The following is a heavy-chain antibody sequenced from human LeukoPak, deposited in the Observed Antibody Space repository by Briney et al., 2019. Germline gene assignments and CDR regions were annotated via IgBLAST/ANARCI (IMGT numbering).Heavy chain of an antibody. CDR1: GGSISTYY. Sequence: TAETLSLTCTVSGGSISTYYWSWIRQPPGKELEWIGYVSHSGHTNCNPSLKSRVTMSLDTSKNHFSLRLTSVNAADTAVYYCARAGSGWSFDYWGQGSLVTVPS. V-gene: IGHV4-59*01. CDR3: ARAGSGWSFDY. D-gene: IGHD6-19*01. J-gene: IGHJ4*02. CDR2: VSHSGHT.